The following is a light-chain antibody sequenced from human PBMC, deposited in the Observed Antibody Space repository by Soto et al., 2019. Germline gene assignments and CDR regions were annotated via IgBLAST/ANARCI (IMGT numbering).Light chain of an antibody. Sequence: QSVLTQPPSVSGAPGQRGTISCTGSSSNIGADNDVHWYQQLPGAAPKLLISGNNNRPSGVPDRFSGSKSGTSASLAIIGLKAEDEGDYYCQSSEIGLSGYVFGTGTKVTVL. V-gene: IGLV1-40*01. CDR2: GNN. CDR1: SSNIGADND. CDR3: QSSEIGLSGYV. J-gene: IGLJ1*01.